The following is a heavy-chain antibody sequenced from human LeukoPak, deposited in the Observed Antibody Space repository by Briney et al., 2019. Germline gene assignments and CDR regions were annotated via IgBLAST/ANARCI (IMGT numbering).Heavy chain of an antibody. Sequence: GGSLRLSCAASGFTFNNYAIHWVRQAPGKGLEWVAVISYDGSNKYYADSVKGRFTISRDNSKNTLYLQMNSLRAEDTAVYYCAKDVRSPERLYYDSSGIDYWGQGTLVTVSS. J-gene: IGHJ4*02. CDR1: GFTFNNYA. V-gene: IGHV3-30-3*01. D-gene: IGHD3-22*01. CDR2: ISYDGSNK. CDR3: AKDVRSPERLYYDSSGIDY.